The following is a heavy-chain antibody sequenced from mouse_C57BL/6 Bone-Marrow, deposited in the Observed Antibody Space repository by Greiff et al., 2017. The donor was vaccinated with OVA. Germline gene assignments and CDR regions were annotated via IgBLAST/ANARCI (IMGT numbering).Heavy chain of an antibody. CDR1: GFTFSSYA. CDR3: ARVYYGSDGY. V-gene: IGHV5-4*03. Sequence: EVKLVESGGGLVKPGGSLKLSCAASGFTFSSYAMSWVRQTPEKRLEWVATISDGGSYTYYPDNVKGRFTISRDNAKNNLYLQMSHLKSEDTARYYCARVYYGSDGYWGQGTTLTVAS. CDR2: ISDGGSYT. D-gene: IGHD1-1*01. J-gene: IGHJ2*01.